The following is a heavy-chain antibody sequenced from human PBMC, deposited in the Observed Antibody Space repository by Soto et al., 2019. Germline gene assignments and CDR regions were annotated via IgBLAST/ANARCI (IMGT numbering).Heavy chain of an antibody. V-gene: IGHV4-59*01. D-gene: IGHD3-22*01. CDR1: SGSISNYY. CDR2: IYKSGNT. CDR3: ARENYDENAAPFLDS. J-gene: IGHJ4*02. Sequence: SETLSLTCTVSSGSISNYYWSWIRQPPGKGLEYIGYIYKSGNTYYNPSLRSRVTMSVDTSKNQFSLRLTSVTAADTAIYYCARENYDENAAPFLDSWGQGTLVTVSS.